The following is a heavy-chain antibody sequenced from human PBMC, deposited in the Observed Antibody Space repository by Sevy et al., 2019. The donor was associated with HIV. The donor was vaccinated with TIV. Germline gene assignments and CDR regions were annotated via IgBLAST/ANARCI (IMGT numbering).Heavy chain of an antibody. CDR1: GFTFNNAW. D-gene: IGHD3-10*01. J-gene: IGHJ4*02. Sequence: GGSLRLSCAVSGFTFNNAWMNWVRQAPGTGLQWVCLIKSKIDGETTDYAAPVKGRFTISRDDSKNTLFLQMNSLKIEDTAVYYCATAPVYYGSAPFDYWGPGTLVTVSS. CDR3: ATAPVYYGSAPFDY. V-gene: IGHV3-15*01. CDR2: IKSKIDGETT.